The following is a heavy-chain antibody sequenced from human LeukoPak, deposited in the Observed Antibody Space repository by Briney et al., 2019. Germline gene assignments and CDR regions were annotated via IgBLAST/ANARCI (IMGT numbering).Heavy chain of an antibody. CDR1: RFTFSSYE. J-gene: IGHJ4*02. CDR3: ARGDFWSGQQLDY. D-gene: IGHD3-3*01. CDR2: IHYSGST. V-gene: IGHV4-59*05. Sequence: GSLRLSCAASRFTFSSYEMNWVRQAPGKGLEWIGSIHYSGSTYYNPSLKSRVTISVDTSKNQFSLKPSSVTAADTAVYYCARGDFWSGQQLDYWGQGTLVTVSS.